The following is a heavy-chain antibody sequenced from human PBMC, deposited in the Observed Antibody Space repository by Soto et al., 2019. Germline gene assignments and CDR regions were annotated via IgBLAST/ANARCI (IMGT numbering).Heavy chain of an antibody. J-gene: IGHJ5*02. CDR1: GYNFTRYT. V-gene: IGHV1-3*01. CDR2: ITAGDAKT. CDR3: ARDLFISSFFWLDA. D-gene: IGHD2-2*01. Sequence: QVQLVQSGAEVKKPGASVKVSCKASGYNFTRYTMHWVRQAPGQRLEWMGWITAGDAKTKYSQKFQGRVTISGDISATTVYMDLNSRRSEDTAVYYCARDLFISSFFWLDAWGRGTLVIVSS.